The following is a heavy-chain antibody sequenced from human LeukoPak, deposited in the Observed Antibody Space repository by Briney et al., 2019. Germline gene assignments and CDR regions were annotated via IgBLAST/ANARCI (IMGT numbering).Heavy chain of an antibody. J-gene: IGHJ4*02. D-gene: IGHD5-18*01. CDR3: ARGVDTAMGDFDY. CDR2: IWYDGSNK. CDR1: GFSFSSYG. Sequence: GGSLRLSCAASGFSFSSYGIHWVRQAPGKGLEWVAVIWYDGSNKYYADSVKGRFTISRDNSKNTLYLQMNSLRAEDTAVYYCARGVDTAMGDFDYWGQGTLVTVSS. V-gene: IGHV3-33*08.